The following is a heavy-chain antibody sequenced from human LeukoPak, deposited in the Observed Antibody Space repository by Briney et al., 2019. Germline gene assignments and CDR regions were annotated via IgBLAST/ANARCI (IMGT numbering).Heavy chain of an antibody. D-gene: IGHD4-11*01. J-gene: IGHJ6*03. CDR3: AKGGPYSIYYNFYYMDV. CDR2: ISWDGGTT. CDR1: GFTFDDYA. Sequence: GGSLRLSCAASGFTFDDYAMNWVRQAPGKGLEWVSLISWDGGTTYYADSVKGRFTISRDNSKNSLYLQMNSLRPEDTALYYCAKGGPYSIYYNFYYMDVWGKGTTVTVSS. V-gene: IGHV3-43D*03.